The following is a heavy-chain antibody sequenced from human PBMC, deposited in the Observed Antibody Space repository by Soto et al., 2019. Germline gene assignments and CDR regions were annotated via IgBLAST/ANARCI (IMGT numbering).Heavy chain of an antibody. D-gene: IGHD2-21*01. CDR3: ARHYSRPRYYYGMDV. V-gene: IGHV5-51*01. Sequence: PGESLKISCKGSGYSFTSYWIGWVRQMPGKGLEWMGIIYPGDSDTRYSPSFQGQVTISADKSISTAYLQWSSLKASDTAMYYCARHYSRPRYYYGMDVWGQGNTVTVSS. CDR1: GYSFTSYW. J-gene: IGHJ6*02. CDR2: IYPGDSDT.